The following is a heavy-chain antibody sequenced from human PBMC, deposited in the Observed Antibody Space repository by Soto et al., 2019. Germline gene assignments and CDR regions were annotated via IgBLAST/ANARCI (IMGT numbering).Heavy chain of an antibody. CDR3: AGPECSGGSCDGDAYFDY. V-gene: IGHV1-69*02. J-gene: IGHJ4*02. Sequence: QVQLVQSGAEVKKPGSSVKVSCKASGGTFSSYTISWVRQAPGQGLEWMGRIIPILGIANYAQKFQGRVTITADKSTRKAYIELSSLRSEDTAVYYCAGPECSGGSCDGDAYFDYWGQGTLGTVSS. CDR1: GGTFSSYT. D-gene: IGHD2-15*01. CDR2: IIPILGIA.